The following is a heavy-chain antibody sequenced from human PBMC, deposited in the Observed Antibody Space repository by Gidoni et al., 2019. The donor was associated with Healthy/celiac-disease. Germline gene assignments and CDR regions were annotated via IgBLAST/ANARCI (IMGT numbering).Heavy chain of an antibody. CDR1: GYTFPSYY. CDR2: INPSGGST. D-gene: IGHD2-15*01. V-gene: IGHV1-46*01. J-gene: IGHJ4*02. Sequence: QVQLVQSGAEVKKPGASVKVSFKASGYTFPSYYMHWVRQAPGQGLEWMGIINPSGGSTSYAQKFQGRVTMTRDTSTSTVYMELSSLRSEDTAVYYCARVPTRPWYYFDYWGQGTLVTVSS. CDR3: ARVPTRPWYYFDY.